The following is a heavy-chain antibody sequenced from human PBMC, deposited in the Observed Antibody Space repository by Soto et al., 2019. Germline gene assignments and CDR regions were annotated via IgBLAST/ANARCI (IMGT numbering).Heavy chain of an antibody. CDR1: GFPFSSTD. J-gene: IGHJ5*02. Sequence: WGSLRLSFASSGFPFSSTDMTWVRQAPGKGLDWVSTIDGSGGTTYYADSVKGRFTISRDNSMNTVYLQMNSLRADDTALYYCAKNSGWFNTWGQGALVTVSS. CDR2: IDGSGGTT. CDR3: AKNSGWFNT. D-gene: IGHD3-10*01. V-gene: IGHV3-23*01.